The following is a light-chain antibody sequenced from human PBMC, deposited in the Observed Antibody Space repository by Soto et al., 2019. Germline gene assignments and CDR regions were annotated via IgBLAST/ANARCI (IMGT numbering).Light chain of an antibody. CDR1: QSVSSSY. Sequence: EIELTQSPATLSLSPGERATLSCRASQSVSSSYLAWYQQKPGQAPRLLIYGASSRATGIPDRFSGSGSGTDFTLTISRLEPEDFAVYYCQQYGSSLLTFGGGTKVDIK. V-gene: IGKV3-20*01. J-gene: IGKJ4*01. CDR2: GAS. CDR3: QQYGSSLLT.